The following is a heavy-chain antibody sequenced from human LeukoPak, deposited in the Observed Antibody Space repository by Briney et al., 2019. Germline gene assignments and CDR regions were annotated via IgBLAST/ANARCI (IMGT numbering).Heavy chain of an antibody. Sequence: PSETLSLTCTVSGGSISNNYWTWIRQPAGKGLEYIGRIYSSGSTHYNPSLKSRVTISVDTSKNQFSLKLTSVPVADTALYYCARDRGFSSGHGGWFDPWGQGTLVTVSS. CDR1: GGSISNNY. V-gene: IGHV4-4*07. D-gene: IGHD6-19*01. CDR2: IYSSGST. CDR3: ARDRGFSSGHGGWFDP. J-gene: IGHJ5*02.